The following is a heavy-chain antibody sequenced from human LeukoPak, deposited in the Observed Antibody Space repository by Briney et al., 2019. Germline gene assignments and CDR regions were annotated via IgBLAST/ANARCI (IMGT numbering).Heavy chain of an antibody. D-gene: IGHD1-7*01. Sequence: PGGSLSLSCAASGFTFSSYAMSWVRQAPGKGLEWVSAISGSGGSTYYADSVKGRFTISRDNSKNTLYLQMNSLRAEDTAVYYCAKDRTGRITGTFDPWGQGTLVTVSS. J-gene: IGHJ5*02. V-gene: IGHV3-23*01. CDR3: AKDRTGRITGTFDP. CDR2: ISGSGGST. CDR1: GFTFSSYA.